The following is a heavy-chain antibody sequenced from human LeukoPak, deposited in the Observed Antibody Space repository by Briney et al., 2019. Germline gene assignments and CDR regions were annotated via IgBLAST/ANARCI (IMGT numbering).Heavy chain of an antibody. J-gene: IGHJ6*03. D-gene: IGHD5-12*01. CDR2: IYTSGST. Sequence: KTSETLSLTCTVSGGSISSYYWSWIRQPAGKGLEWIVRIYTSGSTNYNPSLKSRVTMSVDTSKNQFSLRLTSVTAADTAVYYCARAESGYSGYRNGYYYYYMDVWGKGTTVTVSS. CDR1: GGSISSYY. CDR3: ARAESGYSGYRNGYYYYYMDV. V-gene: IGHV4-4*07.